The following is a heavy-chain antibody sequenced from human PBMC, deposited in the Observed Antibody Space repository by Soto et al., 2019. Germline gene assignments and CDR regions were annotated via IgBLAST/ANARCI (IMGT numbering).Heavy chain of an antibody. V-gene: IGHV1-69*13. CDR2: IIPIFGTA. J-gene: IGHJ3*02. D-gene: IGHD1-26*01. Sequence: SVKVSCKASGGTFSSYAISWVRQAPGQGLEWMGGIIPIFGTANYAQKFQGRVTITADESTSTAYMELSSLRSEDTAVYYCAIVGSGSYSAYDAFDIRGRGSMVTVS. CDR1: GGTFSSYA. CDR3: AIVGSGSYSAYDAFDI.